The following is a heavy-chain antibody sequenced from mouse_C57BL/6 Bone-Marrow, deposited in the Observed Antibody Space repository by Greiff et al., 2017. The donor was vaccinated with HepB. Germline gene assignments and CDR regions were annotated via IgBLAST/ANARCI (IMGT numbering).Heavy chain of an antibody. CDR1: GYTFTSYW. D-gene: IGHD2-12*01. CDR2: IHPNSGST. CDR3: ARSYDGEAWFAY. Sequence: VQLQQPGAELVKPGASVKLSCKASGYTFTSYWMHWVKQRPGQGLEWIGMIHPNSGSTNYNEKFKSKATLTVDKSSSTAYMQLSSLTSEDSAVYYCARSYDGEAWFAYWGQGTLVTVSA. V-gene: IGHV1-64*01. J-gene: IGHJ3*01.